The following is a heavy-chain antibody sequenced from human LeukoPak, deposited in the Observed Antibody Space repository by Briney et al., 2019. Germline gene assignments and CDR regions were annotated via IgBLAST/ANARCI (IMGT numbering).Heavy chain of an antibody. CDR2: ISAYTGNT. D-gene: IGHD6-13*01. J-gene: IGHJ4*02. Sequence: GASVKVSCTASGHSDINYGFTWVRQALGHGLEWVGWISAYTGNTNYEQKLQGRVTMTTDTSTSTAYMELRSLRPDDTAIYYCARGAGLSSTWDGPRDYWGQGTLVIVSS. CDR3: ARGAGLSSTWDGPRDY. V-gene: IGHV1-18*01. CDR1: GHSDINYG.